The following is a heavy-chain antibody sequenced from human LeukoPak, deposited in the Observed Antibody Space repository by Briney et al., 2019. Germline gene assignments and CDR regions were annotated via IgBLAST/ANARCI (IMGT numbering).Heavy chain of an antibody. J-gene: IGHJ4*02. CDR1: GGTFSSYA. D-gene: IGHD3-9*01. CDR2: IIPIFGTA. V-gene: IGHV1-69*01. Sequence: ASVKVSCKASGGTFSSYAISWVRQAPGQGLEWMGGIIPIFGTANYAQKVQGRVTITADEYTSTDYMELSSLRSEDTAVYYCARDPTDTYYDILTGYYGNGFDYWGQGTLVTVSS. CDR3: ARDPTDTYYDILTGYYGNGFDY.